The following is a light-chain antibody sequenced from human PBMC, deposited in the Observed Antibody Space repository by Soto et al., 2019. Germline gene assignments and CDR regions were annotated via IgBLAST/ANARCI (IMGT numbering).Light chain of an antibody. J-gene: IGKJ4*01. CDR2: DAS. CDR3: QQRRNWPLT. CDR1: QSLSSQ. Sequence: EIVLTQSPATLSLFPGERATLSCRASQSLSSQLAWYQQKPGQAPRLLIHDASNRATGIPARFSGSGSATDFTLTISSLEPEDFAVYYCQQRRNWPLTFGGGTKVEIK. V-gene: IGKV3-11*01.